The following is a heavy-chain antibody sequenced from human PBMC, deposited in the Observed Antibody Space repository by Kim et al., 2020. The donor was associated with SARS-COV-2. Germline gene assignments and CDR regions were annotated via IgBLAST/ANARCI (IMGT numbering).Heavy chain of an antibody. D-gene: IGHD6-13*01. V-gene: IGHV4-34*01. J-gene: IGHJ4*02. CDR3: ARGSSWFGAPTIYFDY. Sequence: SETLSLTCAVYGGSFSGYYWSWIRQPPGKGLERIGEINHSGSTNYNPSLKSRVTISVDTSKNQFSLKLSSVTAADTAVYYCARGSSWFGAPTIYFDYWGQGTLVTVSS. CDR1: GGSFSGYY. CDR2: INHSGST.